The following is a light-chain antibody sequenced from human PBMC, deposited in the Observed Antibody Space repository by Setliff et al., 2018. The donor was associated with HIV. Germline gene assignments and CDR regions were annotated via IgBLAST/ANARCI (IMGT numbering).Light chain of an antibody. J-gene: IGLJ1*01. CDR2: YDS. Sequence: SYELTQPPSVSVAPGKTARITCGGNNIGSKSVHWYQQKPGQAPVLVIYYDSDRPSGIPERFSGSNSGNTATLTISRVEAGDEADYYCQVWDSSSDRYYVFGTGTKV. CDR3: QVWDSSSDRYYV. CDR1: NIGSKS. V-gene: IGLV3-21*04.